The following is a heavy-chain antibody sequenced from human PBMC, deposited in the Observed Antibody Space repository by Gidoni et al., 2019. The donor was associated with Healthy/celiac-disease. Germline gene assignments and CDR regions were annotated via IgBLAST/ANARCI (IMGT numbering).Heavy chain of an antibody. CDR2: MNPNSGNT. V-gene: IGHV1-8*01. J-gene: IGHJ5*02. CDR1: GYTFPSYD. Sequence: QVQLVQSGAEVKKPGASVKVSCKASGYTFPSYDINWLRQATGQGLEWMGWMNPNSGNTGYAQKFQGRVTMTRNTSISTAYMELSSLRSEDTAVYYGARALPAADKTGVNWFDPWGQGTLVTVSS. CDR3: ARALPAADKTGVNWFDP. D-gene: IGHD2-2*01.